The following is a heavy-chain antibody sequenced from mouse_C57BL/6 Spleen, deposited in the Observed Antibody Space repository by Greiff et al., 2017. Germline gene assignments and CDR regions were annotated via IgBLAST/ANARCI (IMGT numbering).Heavy chain of an antibody. CDR1: GFSFNTYA. V-gene: IGHV10-1*01. CDR3: VRHAYDGGPYWYFDV. Sequence: DVHLVESGGGLVQPKGSLKLSCAASGFSFNTYAMNWVRQAPGKGLEWVARIRSKSNNYATYYADSVKDRFTISRDDSESMLYLQMNNLKTEDTAMYYCVRHAYDGGPYWYFDVWGTGTTVTVSS. CDR2: IRSKSNNYAT. J-gene: IGHJ1*03. D-gene: IGHD2-12*01.